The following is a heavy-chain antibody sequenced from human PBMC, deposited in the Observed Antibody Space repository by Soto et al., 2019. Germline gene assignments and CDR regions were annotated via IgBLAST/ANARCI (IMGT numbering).Heavy chain of an antibody. D-gene: IGHD6-6*01. CDR2: IIPIFGTA. J-gene: IGHJ5*02. V-gene: IGHV1-69*13. CDR3: ARALSRKIAARQENWFDP. Sequence: ASVKVSCKVSGGTFSSYAISWVRQAPGQGLEWMGGIIPIFGTANYAQKFQGRVTITADESTSTAYMELSSLRSEDTAVYYCARALSRKIAARQENWFDPWGQGTLVTVSS. CDR1: GGTFSSYA.